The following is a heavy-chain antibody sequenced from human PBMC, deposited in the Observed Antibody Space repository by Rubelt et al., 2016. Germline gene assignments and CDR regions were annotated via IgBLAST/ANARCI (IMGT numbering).Heavy chain of an antibody. Sequence: QVQLQESGPGLVKPSETLSLTCTVSGGSVSSGSYYWSWIRQHPGKGLEWIGYIYYSGSTNYNPSLHSRVTISVATSTNQFSLKLSSVTAAETAVYYCARRSYDSSGYEYFDYWGQGTLVTVSS. CDR3: ARRSYDSSGYEYFDY. CDR2: IYYSGST. V-gene: IGHV4-61*01. D-gene: IGHD3-22*01. J-gene: IGHJ4*02. CDR1: GGSVSSGSYY.